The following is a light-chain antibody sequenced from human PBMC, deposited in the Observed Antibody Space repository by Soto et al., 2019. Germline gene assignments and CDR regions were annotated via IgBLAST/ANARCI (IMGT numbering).Light chain of an antibody. CDR2: ASS. CDR1: SNDVGSYKF. J-gene: IGLJ1*01. CDR3: SSYTSGSTLYV. V-gene: IGLV2-14*02. Sequence: QSALTQPASVSGSPGQSITISCTGSSNDVGSYKFVSWYQQYPGKTPKLIIYASSNRPSGVSHRFSGSRSGNTASLTISGLQAEDEADYYCSSYTSGSTLYVFGTGTKVTVL.